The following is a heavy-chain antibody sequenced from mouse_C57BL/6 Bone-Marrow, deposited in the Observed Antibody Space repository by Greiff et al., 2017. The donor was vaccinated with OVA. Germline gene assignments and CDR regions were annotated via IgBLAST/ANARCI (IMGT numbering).Heavy chain of an antibody. CDR2: INPSNGGT. J-gene: IGHJ2*01. CDR3: ARSPIYYGNYYYFDY. Sequence: QVQLQQPGPELVKPGASVKLSCKASGYTFTSYWMHWVKQRPGQGLEWIGNINPSNGGTNYNEKFKSKATLTVDKSSSTAYMQLSSLTSEDSAVYYCARSPIYYGNYYYFDYWGQGTTLTVSS. CDR1: GYTFTSYW. V-gene: IGHV1-53*01. D-gene: IGHD2-1*01.